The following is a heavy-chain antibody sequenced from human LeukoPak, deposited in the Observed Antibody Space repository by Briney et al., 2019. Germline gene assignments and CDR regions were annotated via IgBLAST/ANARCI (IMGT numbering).Heavy chain of an antibody. D-gene: IGHD2-21*02. V-gene: IGHV4-59*01. CDR1: GGSISSYY. CDR2: IYYSGST. J-gene: IGHJ3*02. CDR3: ARECGGDCSGAFDI. Sequence: SSETLSLTCTVSGGSISSYYWSWIRQPPGKGLEWIGYIYYSGSTNYNPSLKSRVTISVGTSKNQFSLKLSSVTAADTAVYYCARECGGDCSGAFDIWGQGTMVTVSS.